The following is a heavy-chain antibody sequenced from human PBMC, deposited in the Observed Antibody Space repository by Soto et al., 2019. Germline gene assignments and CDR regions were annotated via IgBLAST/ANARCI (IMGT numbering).Heavy chain of an antibody. CDR3: ARATYYSDTGGSPPLDY. V-gene: IGHV4-30-4*01. CDR1: GGSIRSSDYY. Sequence: SETLSLTCTVSGGSIRSSDYYWTWIRQPPGKGLEWIGYIYYSGSANYNPSLKSRVTISVDTSRNQFSLKLNSVTAADTAVYFRARATYYSDTGGSPPLDYWGQGTLVTVSS. D-gene: IGHD3-22*01. CDR2: IYYSGSA. J-gene: IGHJ4*02.